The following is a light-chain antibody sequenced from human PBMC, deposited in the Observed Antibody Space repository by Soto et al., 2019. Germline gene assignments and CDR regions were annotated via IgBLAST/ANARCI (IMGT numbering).Light chain of an antibody. J-gene: IGKJ1*01. CDR3: EPYNNWPRT. CDR2: GAS. V-gene: IGKV3-15*01. CDR1: QSVRSN. Sequence: EIVMTQSPATLSVSPGERATLSCRASQSVRSNLAWYQQNPGQAPRLLIYGASTRATGIPARCRGSGSGTESSLTISSLQSEDFAVSYCEPYNNWPRTFGKGTKVEIK.